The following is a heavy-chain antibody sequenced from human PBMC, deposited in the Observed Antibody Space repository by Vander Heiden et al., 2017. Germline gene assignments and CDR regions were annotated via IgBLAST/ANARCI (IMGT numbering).Heavy chain of an antibody. Sequence: EVQLLESGGGLVQPGGSLRLSCAASGFTFNHYVMSWVRQAPGKGLECVSSIIATGGSTDYADAVKGRFTISRDNSKNTLYLQMNSLRAEDTAVYYCAKDSYDDSDGYYYVPYFDYWGQGTLGTVSS. V-gene: IGHV3-23*01. CDR3: AKDSYDDSDGYYYVPYFDY. J-gene: IGHJ4*02. D-gene: IGHD3-22*01. CDR1: GFTFNHYV. CDR2: IIATGGST.